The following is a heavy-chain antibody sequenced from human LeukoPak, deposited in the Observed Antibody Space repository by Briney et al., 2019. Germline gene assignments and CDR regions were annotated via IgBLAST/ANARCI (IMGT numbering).Heavy chain of an antibody. CDR3: ARTGNYYDSSGYWGWIDF. CDR2: IYHSGST. D-gene: IGHD3-22*01. CDR1: GVSINYFY. J-gene: IGHJ4*02. V-gene: IGHV4-59*01. Sequence: PSETLSLTCTVSGVSINYFYWSWIRQPPGKGLEWIGYIYHSGSTNYNPSLRSRVTISVDTSKNQFSLELSSVTAADTAVYYCARTGNYYDSSGYWGWIDFWGQGILVTVSS.